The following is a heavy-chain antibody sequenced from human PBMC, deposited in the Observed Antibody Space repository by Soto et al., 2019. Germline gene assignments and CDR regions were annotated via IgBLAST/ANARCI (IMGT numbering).Heavy chain of an antibody. J-gene: IGHJ4*02. V-gene: IGHV3-21*01. D-gene: IGHD5-12*01. CDR3: ARDGGEMATIGLDY. Sequence: EVQLVESGGGLVQPGGSLRLSCAASGFTFSSYSMNWVRQAPGKGLEWVSSISSSSSYIYYADSVKGRFTISRDNAKNSLYLQMNSLRAEDTAVYYCARDGGEMATIGLDYWGQGTLVTVSS. CDR2: ISSSSSYI. CDR1: GFTFSSYS.